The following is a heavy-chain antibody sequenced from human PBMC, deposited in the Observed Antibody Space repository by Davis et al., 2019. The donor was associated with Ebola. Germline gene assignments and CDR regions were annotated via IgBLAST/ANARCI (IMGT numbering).Heavy chain of an antibody. Sequence: GGSLRLSCKGSGYSFTNMWIGWVRQMPGKGLEWMGIIYPGDSDTTYSLSFQGQVTISADRSISTAYLHWSSLKASDTAMYYCARQRGLGLPFGAFDIWGQGTVVTVSS. D-gene: IGHD1-26*01. J-gene: IGHJ3*02. CDR1: GYSFTNMW. CDR2: IYPGDSDT. V-gene: IGHV5-51*01. CDR3: ARQRGLGLPFGAFDI.